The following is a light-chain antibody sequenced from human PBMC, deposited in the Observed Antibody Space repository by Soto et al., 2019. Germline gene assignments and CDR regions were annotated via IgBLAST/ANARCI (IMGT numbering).Light chain of an antibody. J-gene: IGKJ1*01. CDR3: QQCANWPPKWS. Sequence: EVVLTQSPATLSLSPGEKATLSCRASQSISTFLAWYQQKPGLAPRLLIYDASNRATGIPDRFSGSGSGTDFTLTISSLEPEDCAVYYCQQCANWPPKWSFGQGTKVEIK. CDR2: DAS. V-gene: IGKV3-11*01. CDR1: QSISTF.